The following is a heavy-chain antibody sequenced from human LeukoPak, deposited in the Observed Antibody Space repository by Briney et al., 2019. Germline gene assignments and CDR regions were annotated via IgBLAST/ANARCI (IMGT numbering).Heavy chain of an antibody. J-gene: IGHJ6*03. D-gene: IGHD6-19*01. CDR2: IYTSGST. CDR3: AREGRYSSGWPNYYYYYYMDV. Sequence: SETLSLTCTVSGGSISSGSYYWSWIRQPAGKGLEWIGRIYTSGSTNYNPSLKSRVTISVDTSKNQSSLKLSSVTAADTAVYYCAREGRYSSGWPNYYYYYYMDVWGKGTTVTISS. V-gene: IGHV4-61*02. CDR1: GGSISSGSYY.